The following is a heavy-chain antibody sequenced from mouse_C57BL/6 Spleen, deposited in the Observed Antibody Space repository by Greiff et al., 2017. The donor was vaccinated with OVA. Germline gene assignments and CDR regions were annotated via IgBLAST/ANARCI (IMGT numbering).Heavy chain of an antibody. V-gene: IGHV1-15*01. CDR2: IDPETGGT. Sequence: QVQLQQSGAELVRPGASVTLSCKASGYTFTDYEMHWVKQTPVHGLEWIGAIDPETGGTAYNQKFKGKAILTADKSSSTAYMGLRSLTSEDSAVYYCTRGQLRLRGWFAYWGQGTLVTVSA. J-gene: IGHJ3*01. D-gene: IGHD3-2*02. CDR1: GYTFTDYE. CDR3: TRGQLRLRGWFAY.